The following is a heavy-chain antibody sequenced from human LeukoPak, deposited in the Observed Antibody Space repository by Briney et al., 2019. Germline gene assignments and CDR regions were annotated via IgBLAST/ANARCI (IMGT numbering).Heavy chain of an antibody. J-gene: IGHJ4*02. CDR3: ARAVGLSAAAGLFDY. CDR1: GGSISSYF. CDR2: IYSGGNT. V-gene: IGHV4-4*09. Sequence: SETLSLTCTVSGGSISSYFWSWIRQPPGRRLEWMGYIYSGGNTNYSPSLRSRVTFSVDTSKNQFSLKLRSVTAADTAVYYCARAVGLSAAAGLFDYWGQGTLVTVSS. D-gene: IGHD6-13*01.